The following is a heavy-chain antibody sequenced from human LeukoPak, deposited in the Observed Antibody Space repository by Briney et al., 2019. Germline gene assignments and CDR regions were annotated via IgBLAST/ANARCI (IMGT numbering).Heavy chain of an antibody. V-gene: IGHV4-59*08. D-gene: IGHD3-10*01. CDR1: GGSISGYY. J-gene: IGHJ4*02. CDR2: IYHSGST. Sequence: TSETLSLTCTVSGGSISGYYWSWIRQPPGKGLEWIGYIYHSGSTNYNPSLKSRVTISVDTSKNQFSLKLTSVTAADTAVYYCTKGRGIWGQGTLVTVSS. CDR3: TKGRGI.